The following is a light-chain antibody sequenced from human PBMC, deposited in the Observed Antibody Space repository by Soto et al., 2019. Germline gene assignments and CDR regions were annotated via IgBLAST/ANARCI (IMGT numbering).Light chain of an antibody. CDR2: AAS. J-gene: IGKJ1*01. Sequence: EIVLTQSPGTLSLSPGERATLSCRASQSVRNNYLAWYQQRPGQAPRPLIYAASSRATGIPDRFSGSGSGTDFTLTISRLEPEDFAVYYCQQYGTSPRTFGQGTKVDIK. V-gene: IGKV3-20*01. CDR3: QQYGTSPRT. CDR1: QSVRNNY.